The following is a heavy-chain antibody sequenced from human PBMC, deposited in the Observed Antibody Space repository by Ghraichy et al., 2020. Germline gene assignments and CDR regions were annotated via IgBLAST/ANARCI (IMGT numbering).Heavy chain of an antibody. CDR3: ARDKADYDFWSGPGYYFDY. Sequence: ASVKVSCKASGSTFTGYYMPWVRQAPGPGLEWMGWINPNSGGTNYAQKFQGRVTMTRDTSISTAYMELSRLRSDDTAVYYCARDKADYDFWSGPGYYFDYWGQGTLVTVSS. D-gene: IGHD3-3*01. CDR2: INPNSGGT. J-gene: IGHJ4*02. CDR1: GSTFTGYY. V-gene: IGHV1-2*02.